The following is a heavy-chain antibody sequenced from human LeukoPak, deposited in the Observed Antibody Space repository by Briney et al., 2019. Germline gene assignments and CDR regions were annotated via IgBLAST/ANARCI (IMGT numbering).Heavy chain of an antibody. CDR1: GFTFSSYA. D-gene: IGHD6-19*01. CDR2: ISGSGGST. J-gene: IGHJ3*02. Sequence: GGSLRLSCAASGFTFSSYAMSWVRQAPGKGLEWVSAISGSGGSTYYADSVKGRFTISRDNSKNTLYLQMNSLRAEDTAVYYCAKGCSSGWYIGGVDAFDIWGQGTMVTVSS. CDR3: AKGCSSGWYIGGVDAFDI. V-gene: IGHV3-23*01.